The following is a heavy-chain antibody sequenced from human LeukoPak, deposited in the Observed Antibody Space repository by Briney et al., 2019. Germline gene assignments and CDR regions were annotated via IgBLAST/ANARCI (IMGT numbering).Heavy chain of an antibody. CDR1: GYTFTAYY. V-gene: IGHV1-18*04. J-gene: IGHJ4*02. D-gene: IGHD5-18*01. Sequence: ASVKVSCKASGYTFTAYYIHWVRQAPGQGLGWMGWISAYNGNTNYAQKLQGRVTMTTDTSTSTAYMELRSLRSDDTAVYYCARSIYSYGHFDYWGQGTLVTVSS. CDR3: ARSIYSYGHFDY. CDR2: ISAYNGNT.